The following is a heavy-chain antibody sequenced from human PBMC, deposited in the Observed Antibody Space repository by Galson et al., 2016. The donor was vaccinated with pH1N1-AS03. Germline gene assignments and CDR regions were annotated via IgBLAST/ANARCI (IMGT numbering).Heavy chain of an antibody. CDR2: IDWDDGK. V-gene: IGHV2-70*20. D-gene: IGHD6-25*01. CDR1: GFSLNTGVMC. J-gene: IGHJ6*02. Sequence: PALVKPTQTLTLTCTFSGFSLNTGVMCVSWVRQPPGKALEWLGLIDWDDGKYYNSSLETRLTISKDTSKNQVVLTMTNMDPVDTATYYCARHIGTAASFFYYGIDVWGQGTTVTVSS. CDR3: ARHIGTAASFFYYGIDV.